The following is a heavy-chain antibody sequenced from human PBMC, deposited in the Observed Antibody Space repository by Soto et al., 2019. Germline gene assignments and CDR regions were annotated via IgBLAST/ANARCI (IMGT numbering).Heavy chain of an antibody. CDR3: ARAPHSDYYGMDV. J-gene: IGHJ6*02. CDR2: INHSGST. CDR1: GGSFSGYY. Sequence: TLSLTCAVYGGSFSGYYWSWIRQPPGKGLEWIGEINHSGSTNYNPSLKSRVTISVDTSKNQFSLKLSSVTAADTAVYYCARAPHSDYYGMDVWGQGTTVTVSS. V-gene: IGHV4-34*01.